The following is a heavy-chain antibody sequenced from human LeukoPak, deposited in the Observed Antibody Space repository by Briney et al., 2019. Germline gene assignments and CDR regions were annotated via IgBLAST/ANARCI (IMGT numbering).Heavy chain of an antibody. Sequence: SQTLSLTCAISGDSVSSNNGAWNWIRQSPSRGLEWLGRTYYRSKWYNDYAESLISRITISPVTSKNQFSLQLYSVTSEDTAVYYCARDVGTTGWHTFDYWGQGTLVTVSS. CDR2: TYYRSKWYN. J-gene: IGHJ4*02. CDR3: ARDVGTTGWHTFDY. V-gene: IGHV6-1*01. D-gene: IGHD3-9*01. CDR1: GDSVSSNNGA.